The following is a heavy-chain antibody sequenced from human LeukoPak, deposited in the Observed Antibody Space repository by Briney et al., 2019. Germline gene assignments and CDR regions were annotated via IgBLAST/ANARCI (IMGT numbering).Heavy chain of an antibody. V-gene: IGHV4-34*01. Sequence: PSETLSLTCAVYGVSFSGYYWSWIRQPPGKGLEWIGEINHSGSTNYNPSLKSRVTISVDTSKNQFSLKLSSVTAADTAVYYCARGVRRWLQPTSFDYWGQGTLVTVSS. CDR2: INHSGST. J-gene: IGHJ4*02. D-gene: IGHD5-24*01. CDR3: ARGVRRWLQPTSFDY. CDR1: GVSFSGYY.